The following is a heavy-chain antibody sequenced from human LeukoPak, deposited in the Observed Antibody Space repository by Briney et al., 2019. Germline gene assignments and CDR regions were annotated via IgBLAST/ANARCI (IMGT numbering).Heavy chain of an antibody. CDR2: IIPIIGTA. Sequence: SVKVSCKASGGTFSSYAISWVRQAPGQGLEWMGGIIPIIGTANYAQKFQGRVTITADESTSTAYMELSSLRSEDTAVYYCARRPYYYDSSGYGGYYYGMDVWGQGTTVTVSS. CDR1: GGTFSSYA. CDR3: ARRPYYYDSSGYGGYYYGMDV. D-gene: IGHD3-22*01. V-gene: IGHV1-69*13. J-gene: IGHJ6*02.